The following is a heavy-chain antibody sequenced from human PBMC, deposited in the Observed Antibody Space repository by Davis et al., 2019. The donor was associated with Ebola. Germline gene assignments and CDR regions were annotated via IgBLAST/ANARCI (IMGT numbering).Heavy chain of an antibody. Sequence: PGGSLRLSCAASGFTFSSYGMHWVRQAPGKGLEWVAVISYDGSNKYYADSVKGRFTISRDNSKNTLYLQMNSLRAEDTAVYYCARGSGGMDVWGQGTTVTVSS. J-gene: IGHJ6*02. CDR1: GFTFSSYG. CDR3: ARGSGGMDV. V-gene: IGHV3-30*03. CDR2: ISYDGSNK. D-gene: IGHD3-10*01.